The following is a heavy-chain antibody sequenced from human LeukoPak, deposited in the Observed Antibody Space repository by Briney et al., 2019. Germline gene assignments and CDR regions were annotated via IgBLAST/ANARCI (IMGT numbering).Heavy chain of an antibody. CDR1: GFTFSDYY. CDR3: ARLAPYYGTGII. D-gene: IGHD3-10*01. Sequence: PGGSLRLSCAVSGFTFSDYYMSWIRQAPGKGLEWVSYISSGGSTISHADSVKGRFTISRDNAENSLYLQMSSLRAEDTAVYYCARLAPYYGTGIIWGQGTVVTVSS. CDR2: ISSGGSTI. J-gene: IGHJ3*02. V-gene: IGHV3-11*04.